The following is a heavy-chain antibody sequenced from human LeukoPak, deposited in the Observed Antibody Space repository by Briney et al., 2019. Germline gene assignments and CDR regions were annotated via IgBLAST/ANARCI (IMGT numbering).Heavy chain of an antibody. CDR3: ARLRSYGGNRGIDY. Sequence: SETLSLTCTVSGGSTSSSSYYWGWIRQPPGKGLEWIGSVYYTGSTYYNPSLKSRVTISIDTSKNQFSLKLSSVTAAGTAVYYCARLRSYGGNRGIDYWGQGTLVAVSS. CDR1: GGSTSSSSYY. D-gene: IGHD4-23*01. J-gene: IGHJ4*02. V-gene: IGHV4-39*01. CDR2: VYYTGST.